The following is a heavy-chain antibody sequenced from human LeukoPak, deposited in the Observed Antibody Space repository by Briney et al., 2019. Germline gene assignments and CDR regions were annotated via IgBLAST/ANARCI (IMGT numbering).Heavy chain of an antibody. V-gene: IGHV3-30*04. D-gene: IGHD6-13*01. CDR3: ARGGSPGDAFDI. J-gene: IGHJ3*02. Sequence: GGSLRLSCAASGFTFSSYAMHWVRQAPGKGLEWVAVISYDGGNKYYADSVKGRFTISRDNSKNTLYLQMNSLRAEDTAVYYCARGGSPGDAFDIWGQGTMVTVSS. CDR1: GFTFSSYA. CDR2: ISYDGGNK.